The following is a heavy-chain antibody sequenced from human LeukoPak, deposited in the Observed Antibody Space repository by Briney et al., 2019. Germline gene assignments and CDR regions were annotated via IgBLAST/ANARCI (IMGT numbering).Heavy chain of an antibody. D-gene: IGHD2-15*01. CDR3: ARELLSCSGSSYQSGDY. Sequence: PSETLSLTCTVSGGSVSSSSYYWGWIRQPPGKALEWIGTIYYNGATRYNPSLNSRATISVDTSKNQFSLKLNSMTAADTAVYYCARELLSCSGSSYQSGDYWGQGTLVTVSS. CDR1: GGSVSSSSYY. CDR2: IYYNGAT. V-gene: IGHV4-39*07. J-gene: IGHJ4*02.